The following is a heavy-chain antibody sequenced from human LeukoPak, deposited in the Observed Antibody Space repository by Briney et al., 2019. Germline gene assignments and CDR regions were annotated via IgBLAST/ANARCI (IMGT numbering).Heavy chain of an antibody. CDR1: GFNFRTYG. CDR3: ARELAV. Sequence: GGSLRLSCAASGFNFRTYGMHWVRQAPGKGLEWLAIIWHDGSNKYYGDSVKGRFTISRDNSKNTLYLEMNSLRAEDTAVYYCARELAVWGQGTLVTVSS. J-gene: IGHJ4*02. V-gene: IGHV3-33*01. CDR2: IWHDGSNK.